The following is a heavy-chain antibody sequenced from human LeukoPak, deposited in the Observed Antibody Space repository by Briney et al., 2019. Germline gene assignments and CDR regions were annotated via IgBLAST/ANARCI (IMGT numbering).Heavy chain of an antibody. J-gene: IGHJ4*02. CDR3: ARLAGGRSGYFDY. CDR2: IYHSGST. Sequence: SETLSLTCAVYGGSFSGYYWGWIRQPPGKGLEWIGSIYHSGSTYYNPSLKSRVTISVETSKNQFSLNLSSVTAADTAVYYCARLAGGRSGYFDYWGQGTLVTVSS. D-gene: IGHD3-10*01. CDR1: GGSFSGYY. V-gene: IGHV4-38-2*01.